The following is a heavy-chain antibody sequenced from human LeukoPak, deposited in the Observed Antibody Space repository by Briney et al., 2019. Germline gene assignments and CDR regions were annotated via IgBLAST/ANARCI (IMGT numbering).Heavy chain of an antibody. CDR2: INPNSGGT. CDR3: ARDSHRIYSYGLFDY. V-gene: IGHV1-2*02. J-gene: IGHJ4*02. D-gene: IGHD5-18*01. Sequence: ASVKVSCKASGYTFTGYYMHWVRQAPGQGPEWMGWINPNSGGTNYAQKFQGRVTITADESTSTAYMELSSLRSEDTAVYYCARDSHRIYSYGLFDYWGQGTLVTVSS. CDR1: GYTFTGYY.